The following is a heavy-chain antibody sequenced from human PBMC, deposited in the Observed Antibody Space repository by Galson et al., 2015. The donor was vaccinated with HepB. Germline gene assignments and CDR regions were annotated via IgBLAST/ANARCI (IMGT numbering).Heavy chain of an antibody. D-gene: IGHD6-6*01. CDR3: ARAKGSSSRYEPYFDY. Sequence: QSGAEVKKPGESLKISCKGSGYSFTSYWISWVRQMPGKGLEWMGRIDPSDSYTNYSPSFQGHVTISADKSISTAYLQWSSLKASDTAMYYCARAKGSSSRYEPYFDYWGQGTLVTVSS. J-gene: IGHJ4*02. V-gene: IGHV5-10-1*01. CDR1: GYSFTSYW. CDR2: IDPSDSYT.